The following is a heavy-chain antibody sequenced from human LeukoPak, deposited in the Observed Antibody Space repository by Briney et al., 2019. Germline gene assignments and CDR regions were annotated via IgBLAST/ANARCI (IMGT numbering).Heavy chain of an antibody. CDR2: IYYSGST. D-gene: IGHD6-6*01. Sequence: SETLSLTCTVSGGSINNSSYYWGWIRQPPGKGLEWIGSIYYSGSTYYNPSLKSRVTISVDTSKNQFSLKLSSVTAADTAVYYCARGDTVAARPGRFDYWGQGTLVTVSS. CDR3: ARGDTVAARPGRFDY. V-gene: IGHV4-39*07. J-gene: IGHJ4*02. CDR1: GGSINNSSYY.